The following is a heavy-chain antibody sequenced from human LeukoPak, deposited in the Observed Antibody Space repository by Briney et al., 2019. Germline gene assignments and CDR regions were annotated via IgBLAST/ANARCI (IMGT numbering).Heavy chain of an antibody. Sequence: ASVKVSCKASGYTFTSYAMHWVRQAPGQRLEWMGWINAGNGNTKYSQKFQGRVTITRDTSASTAYMELSSLRSEDTAVYYCARGIAVAVWNALDIWGQGTMVTVSS. V-gene: IGHV1-3*01. CDR1: GYTFTSYA. CDR2: INAGNGNT. J-gene: IGHJ3*02. CDR3: ARGIAVAVWNALDI. D-gene: IGHD6-19*01.